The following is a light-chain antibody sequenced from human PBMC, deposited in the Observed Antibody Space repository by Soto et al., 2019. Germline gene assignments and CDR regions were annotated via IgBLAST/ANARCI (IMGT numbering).Light chain of an antibody. CDR2: GAS. J-gene: IGKJ4*01. V-gene: IGKV3-20*01. CDR1: QSVSSSY. Sequence: EIVLTQSPGTLSLSPGERATLSCRASQSVSSSYLAWYQQKPGQAPRLLIYGASSRATGIPDRFSGSGSGTDFTLTISRLEPEDFAEYYCQQYGSSLFTFGGGNKVEIK. CDR3: QQYGSSLFT.